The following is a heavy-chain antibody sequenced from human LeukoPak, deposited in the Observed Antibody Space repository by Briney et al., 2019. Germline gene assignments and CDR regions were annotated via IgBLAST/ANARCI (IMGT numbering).Heavy chain of an antibody. CDR1: GFTFSSYS. J-gene: IGHJ4*02. CDR3: ARGVAARAVPFDY. CDR2: ISSSSSYI. V-gene: IGHV3-21*01. Sequence: GGSLRLSCAASGFTFSSYSMNWVRQAPGKGLEWVSSISSSSSYIYYAGSVKGRFTISRDNAKNSLYLQMNSLRAEDTAVYYCARGVAARAVPFDYWGQGTLVTVSS. D-gene: IGHD6-6*01.